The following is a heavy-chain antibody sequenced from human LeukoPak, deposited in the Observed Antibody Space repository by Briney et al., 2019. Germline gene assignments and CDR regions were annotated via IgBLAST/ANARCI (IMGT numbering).Heavy chain of an antibody. V-gene: IGHV4-34*01. CDR2: INPRGST. D-gene: IGHD5-24*01. Sequence: PGGSLRLSCGVYGGSFSGYYWSWIRQPPGQGLEWIGEINPRGSTNYNPSLKSRDTLSADTSKNQFSLTLNSVTAADTAVYYCARRRLGYYFDYWGQGTLVTVSS. J-gene: IGHJ4*02. CDR3: ARRRLGYYFDY. CDR1: GGSFSGYY.